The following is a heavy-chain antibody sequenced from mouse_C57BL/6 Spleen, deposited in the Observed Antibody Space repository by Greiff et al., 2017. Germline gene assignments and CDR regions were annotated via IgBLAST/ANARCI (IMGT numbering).Heavy chain of an antibody. CDR1: GFTFSSYA. CDR2: ISDGGSYT. D-gene: IGHD4-1*01. J-gene: IGHJ2*01. V-gene: IGHV5-4*01. Sequence: EVQRVESGGGLVKPGGSLKLSCAASGFTFSSYALSWVRQTPEKRLEWVATISDGGSYTYYPDNVKGRFTISRDNAKNNLYLQMIHLKSEDTAMYYCARAWDLLGLHYFDYWGQGTTLTVSS. CDR3: ARAWDLLGLHYFDY.